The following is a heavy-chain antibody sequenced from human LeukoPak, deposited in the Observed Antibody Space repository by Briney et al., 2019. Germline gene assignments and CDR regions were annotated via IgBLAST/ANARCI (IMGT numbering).Heavy chain of an antibody. J-gene: IGHJ4*02. V-gene: IGHV1-2*02. CDR3: ARERGYCSSTSCYADQYFDY. Sequence: ASVKVSCKASGYTFTGYYMHWVRQAPGQGLEWMGWINPYSGGTNYAQKFQGRVTMTRDTSISTAYMELSRLRSDDTAVYYCARERGYCSSTSCYADQYFDYWGQGTLVTVSS. D-gene: IGHD2-2*01. CDR2: INPYSGGT. CDR1: GYTFTGYY.